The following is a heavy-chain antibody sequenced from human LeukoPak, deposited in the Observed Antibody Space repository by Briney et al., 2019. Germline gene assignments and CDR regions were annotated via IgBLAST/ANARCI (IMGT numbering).Heavy chain of an antibody. CDR2: ISADGGTT. CDR1: AFIFSDYW. CDR3: ARTLDAGGSFDS. Sequence: GGSXRLSCGAAAFIFSDYWMNWVRHAPGKGMVWVSRISADGGTTSYPDSVEGRFTISRDNAKKTLYLQMNSLRVEDTAVYYCARTLDAGGSFDSWGQGTLVTVSS. V-gene: IGHV3-74*01. J-gene: IGHJ4*02. D-gene: IGHD3-16*01.